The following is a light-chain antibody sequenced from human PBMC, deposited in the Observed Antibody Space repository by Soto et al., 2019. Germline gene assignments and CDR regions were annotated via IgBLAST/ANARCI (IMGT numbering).Light chain of an antibody. CDR1: QSVSSN. Sequence: EIVMTQSPATLSVSPGERATLSCRASQSVSSNLAWYQQKPGQAPRLLIYGASTRATGIPARFSGSGSGTEFTLTISSLQSGDFAVYYCQQYNNWPLTF. J-gene: IGKJ1*01. CDR2: GAS. CDR3: QQYNNWPLT. V-gene: IGKV3-15*01.